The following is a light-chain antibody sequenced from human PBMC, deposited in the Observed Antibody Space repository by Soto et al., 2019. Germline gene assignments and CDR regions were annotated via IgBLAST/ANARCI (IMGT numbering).Light chain of an antibody. V-gene: IGKV3-20*01. CDR1: QSVANNY. Sequence: ENVLTQSPVTLGLSPLERATLSCMASQSVANNYLGWYMQKPGQPPRLLIYDASNRATGIPDRFTGSGSGTDFTLTINRLDPDDFAVFYCQQYANPPLTFGQGTKVDSK. CDR2: DAS. J-gene: IGKJ1*01. CDR3: QQYANPPLT.